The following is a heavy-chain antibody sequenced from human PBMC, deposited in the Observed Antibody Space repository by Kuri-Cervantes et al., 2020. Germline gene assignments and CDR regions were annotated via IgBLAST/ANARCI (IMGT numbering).Heavy chain of an antibody. D-gene: IGHD3-16*01. CDR3: ARVLGVPGPLDY. Sequence: GGSLRLSCAASGFTFSSYGMHWVRRAPGKGLEWVAVISYDGSNKYYADSVKGRFTISRDNAKNSLYLQMNSLRAEDTAVYYCARVLGVPGPLDYWGQGTLVTVSS. CDR1: GFTFSSYG. J-gene: IGHJ4*02. CDR2: ISYDGSNK. V-gene: IGHV3-30*03.